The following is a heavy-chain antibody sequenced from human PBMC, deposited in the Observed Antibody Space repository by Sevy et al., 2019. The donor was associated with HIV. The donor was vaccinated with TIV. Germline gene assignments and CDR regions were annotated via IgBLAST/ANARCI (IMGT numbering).Heavy chain of an antibody. CDR1: GFTFSSFS. J-gene: IGHJ6*02. CDR2: ISTRSSAI. Sequence: GGSLRLSCAASGFTFSSFSMNWVRQAPGKGQEWISYISTRSSAIYYADSMKGRFTISRDNSKNSLYLQMNSLRAEDTAVYYCARESASGTPGGVYYYYYNMDVWGQGTTVTVSS. CDR3: ARESASGTPGGVYYYYYNMDV. V-gene: IGHV3-48*01. D-gene: IGHD6-13*01.